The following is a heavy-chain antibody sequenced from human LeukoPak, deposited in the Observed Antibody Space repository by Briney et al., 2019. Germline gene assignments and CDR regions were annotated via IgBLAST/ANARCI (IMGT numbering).Heavy chain of an antibody. D-gene: IGHD6-25*01. J-gene: IGHJ5*02. V-gene: IGHV3-53*01. CDR2: IYNGGST. CDR1: GFTVSSNY. Sequence: PGGSLRLSCAASGFTVSSNYMSWVRHAPGKGLEWVSVIYNGGSTYYADSVKGRFTISRDNSKNTLYLQMNSLRAEDTAVYYCASQLPGQAARFDPWGQGTLVTVSS. CDR3: ASQLPGQAARFDP.